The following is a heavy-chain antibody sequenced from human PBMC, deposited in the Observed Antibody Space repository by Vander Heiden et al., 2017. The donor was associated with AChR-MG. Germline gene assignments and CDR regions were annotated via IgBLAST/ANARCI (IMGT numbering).Heavy chain of an antibody. CDR1: GFTFSSYG. CDR3: AKVKGGYKVLTYGMDV. CDR2: IRYDGSNK. Sequence: QVQLVESGGGVVQPGGSLRLSCAAAGFTFSSYGMHWVRQAPGKGLEWVAFIRYDGSNKYYADSVKGRFTISRDNSKNTLYLQMNSLRAEDTAVYYCAKVKGGYKVLTYGMDVWGQGTTVTVSS. J-gene: IGHJ6*02. V-gene: IGHV3-30*02. D-gene: IGHD5-18*01.